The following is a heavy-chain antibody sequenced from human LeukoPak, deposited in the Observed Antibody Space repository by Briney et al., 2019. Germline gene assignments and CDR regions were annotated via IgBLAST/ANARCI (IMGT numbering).Heavy chain of an antibody. CDR3: ARVYGGNRFDY. D-gene: IGHD4-23*01. J-gene: IGHJ4*02. CDR1: GDSITSSNW. CDR2: IYHSGST. Sequence: SGTLSLTCAVSGDSITSSNWWSWVRQPPGKGLEWIGEIYHSGSTNYNPSLKSRVTISVDKSKSQFSLKLSSVTAADTAVYYCARVYGGNRFDYWGQGTPVTVSS. V-gene: IGHV4-4*02.